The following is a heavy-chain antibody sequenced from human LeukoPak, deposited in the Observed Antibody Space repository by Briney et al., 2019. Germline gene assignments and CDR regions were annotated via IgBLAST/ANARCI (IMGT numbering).Heavy chain of an antibody. D-gene: IGHD3-22*01. V-gene: IGHV1-8*01. Sequence: GASVKVSCKASGYTFTSYDINWVRPATGQGLEWMGWMNPNSGNTGYAQKFQGRVTMTRNTSISTAYMELSSLRSEDTAVYYCARGGDRDYYDSSGHWSWGQGTLVTVSS. CDR2: MNPNSGNT. CDR1: GYTFTSYD. CDR3: ARGGDRDYYDSSGHWS. J-gene: IGHJ4*02.